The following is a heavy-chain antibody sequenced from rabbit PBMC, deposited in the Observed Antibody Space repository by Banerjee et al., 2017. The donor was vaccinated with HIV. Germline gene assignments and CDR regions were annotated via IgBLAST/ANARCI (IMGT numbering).Heavy chain of an antibody. D-gene: IGHD7-1*01. CDR3: ARDLDGDAGYGSLAL. Sequence: QEQLVESGGGLVKPEGSLTLTCTASGSDISSNAMCWVRQAPGKGLELIACIYSSNGDKWYASWVNGRFTISRSTSLNTVDLKMTSLTVADTATYFCARDLDGDAGYGSLALWGPGTLVTVS. J-gene: IGHJ4*01. V-gene: IGHV1S47*01. CDR1: GSDISSNA. CDR2: IYSSNGDK.